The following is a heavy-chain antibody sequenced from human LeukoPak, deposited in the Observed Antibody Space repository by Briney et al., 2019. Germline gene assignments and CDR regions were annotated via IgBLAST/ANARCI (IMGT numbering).Heavy chain of an antibody. D-gene: IGHD6-19*01. CDR1: GFTFDDYA. CDR3: AKSHSSGDDY. Sequence: GGSLRLSCAASGFTFDDYAMHWVRQAPGKGLEWVSGISWNSGSIGYTDSVKGRFTISRDNAKNSLYLQMNSLRAEDTALYYCAKSHSSGDDYWGQGTLVTVSS. CDR2: ISWNSGSI. V-gene: IGHV3-9*01. J-gene: IGHJ4*02.